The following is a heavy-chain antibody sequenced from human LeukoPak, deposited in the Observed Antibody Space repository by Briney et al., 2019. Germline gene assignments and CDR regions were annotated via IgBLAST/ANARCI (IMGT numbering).Heavy chain of an antibody. D-gene: IGHD3-9*01. J-gene: IGHJ4*02. CDR3: AREAYYDILTGYYSPSTAYYFDY. CDR2: IYTSGST. V-gene: IGHV4-61*02. Sequence: PSETLSLTCTVSGGSISSGSYYWSWIRQPAGKGLEWIGRIYTSGSTNYNPSLKSRVTISVDTSKNQFSLKLSSVTAADTAVYYCAREAYYDILTGYYSPSTAYYFDYWGQGTLVTVSS. CDR1: GGSISSGSYY.